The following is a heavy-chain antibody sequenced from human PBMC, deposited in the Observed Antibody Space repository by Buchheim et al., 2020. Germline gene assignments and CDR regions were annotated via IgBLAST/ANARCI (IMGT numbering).Heavy chain of an antibody. CDR2: VTDSGAST. CDR1: EFTFSVYA. D-gene: IGHD3-22*01. V-gene: IGHV3-23*01. J-gene: IGHJ4*02. Sequence: EVQVLGSGGGFVQPGGSLRLSCTTSEFTFSVYAMTWVRQAPGKGLDWVSSVTDSGASTYYADSVKGRFTISRENSKSTLFLQMNSLRPEDTAVYYCAKAFSLTFRGTENYYDSGDPDYWGQG. CDR3: AKAFSLTFRGTENYYDSGDPDY.